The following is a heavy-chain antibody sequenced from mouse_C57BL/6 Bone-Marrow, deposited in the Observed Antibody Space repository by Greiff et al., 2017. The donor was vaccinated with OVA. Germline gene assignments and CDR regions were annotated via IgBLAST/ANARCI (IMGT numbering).Heavy chain of an antibody. CDR3: ARAGTTVVAKAY. D-gene: IGHD1-1*01. CDR2: INPSNGGT. J-gene: IGHJ3*01. V-gene: IGHV1-53*01. CDR1: GYTFTSYW. Sequence: QVQLKQPGTELVKPGASVRLSCKASGYTFTSYWMHWVKQRPGQGLEWIGNINPSNGGTNYNEKFKSKATLTVDKSSSTAYMQLSSLTSEDSAVYYCARAGTTVVAKAYWGQGTLVTVSA.